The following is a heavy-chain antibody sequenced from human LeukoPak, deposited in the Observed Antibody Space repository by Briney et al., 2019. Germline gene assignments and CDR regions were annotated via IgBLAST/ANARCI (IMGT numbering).Heavy chain of an antibody. Sequence: SETLSLTCTVSGGSISSGGYYWSWIRQPPGKGLEWIGYIYHSGSTYYNPSLKSRVTISVDRSKNQFSLKLSSVTAADTAVYYCARQGERGYSYGYNFDYWGQGTLVTVSS. CDR2: IYHSGST. J-gene: IGHJ4*02. D-gene: IGHD5-18*01. CDR3: ARQGERGYSYGYNFDY. CDR1: GGSISSGGYY. V-gene: IGHV4-30-2*01.